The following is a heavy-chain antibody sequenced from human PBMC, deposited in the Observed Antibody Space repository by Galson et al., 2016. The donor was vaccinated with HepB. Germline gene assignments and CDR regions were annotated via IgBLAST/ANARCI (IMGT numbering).Heavy chain of an antibody. J-gene: IGHJ4*02. CDR1: GFTFSDYY. CDR3: ARATPYYSILTGYYNYYFDY. V-gene: IGHV3-11*05. D-gene: IGHD3-9*01. CDR2: ISSSSSDT. Sequence: SLRLSCAASGFTFSDYYMTWIRQAPGKGLELVSYISSSSSDTNYADSVKGRFTISRDNAKNSLHLQMNSLSAEDTALYYCARATPYYSILTGYYNYYFDYWGQGTLVTVSS.